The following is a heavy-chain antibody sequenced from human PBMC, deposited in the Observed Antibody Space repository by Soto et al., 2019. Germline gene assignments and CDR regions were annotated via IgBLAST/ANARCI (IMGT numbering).Heavy chain of an antibody. CDR1: GITVYNNY. J-gene: IGHJ6*04. CDR2: IYSGGST. CDR3: ARDVGV. V-gene: IGHV3-66*01. Sequence: EVQLVESGGGLVQRGGSMRLSCAASGITVYNNYMSWARQAPGKGLEWVSVIYSGGSTSYADSVKGRFTISRDGSKNTVYLQMKSLRAEDTAVYYRARDVGVWGRGTTVTVSS.